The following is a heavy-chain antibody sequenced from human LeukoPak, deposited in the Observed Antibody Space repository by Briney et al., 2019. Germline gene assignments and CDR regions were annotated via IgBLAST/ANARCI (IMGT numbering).Heavy chain of an antibody. Sequence: GGSLRLSCAASGFTFSSYGMHWVRQAPGKGLEWVAVIWYDGSNKYYTDSVKGRFTISRDNSKNTLYLQTNSLRAEDTAVYFCARDRSDYATPQYYFDYWGQGTLVTVSS. V-gene: IGHV3-33*08. CDR2: IWYDGSNK. J-gene: IGHJ4*02. CDR3: ARDRSDYATPQYYFDY. D-gene: IGHD4-17*01. CDR1: GFTFSSYG.